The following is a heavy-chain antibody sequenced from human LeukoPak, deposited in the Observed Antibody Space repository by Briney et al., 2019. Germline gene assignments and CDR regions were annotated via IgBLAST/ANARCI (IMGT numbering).Heavy chain of an antibody. J-gene: IGHJ4*02. CDR2: MNPNSGNT. CDR1: GYTFTTYD. Sequence: ASVKVSCKTSGYTFTTYDISWVRQAAGQGLEWIGWMNPNSGNTGYAQKFQGRVTMTRSTSISTAYMDLSSLRSDVTAVYYCARVNGPVDYWGQGTLVTVSS. V-gene: IGHV1-8*01. D-gene: IGHD1-1*01. CDR3: ARVNGPVDY.